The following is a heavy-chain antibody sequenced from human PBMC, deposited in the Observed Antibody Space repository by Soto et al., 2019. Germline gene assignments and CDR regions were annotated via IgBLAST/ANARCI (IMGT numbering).Heavy chain of an antibody. Sequence: GGSLRLSCAASGFTFSSYGMHWARQAPGKGLEWVAVISYDGSNKYYADSVKGRFTISRDNSKNTLYLQMNSLRAEDTAVYYCAKDLNGNPIGVDYWGQGTLVTVSS. V-gene: IGHV3-30*18. CDR2: ISYDGSNK. CDR3: AKDLNGNPIGVDY. D-gene: IGHD2-8*01. CDR1: GFTFSSYG. J-gene: IGHJ4*02.